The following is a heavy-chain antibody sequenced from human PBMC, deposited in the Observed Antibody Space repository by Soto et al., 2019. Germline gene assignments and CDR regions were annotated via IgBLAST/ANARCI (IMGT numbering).Heavy chain of an antibody. V-gene: IGHV4-4*02. D-gene: IGHD6-19*01. Sequence: PSETLSLTCAVSGGSISSSNWWSWVRQPPGKGLEWIGEIYHSGSTNYNPSLKSRVTISVDKSKNQFSLKLSSVTAADTAVYYCARDEATQSSGWYPWTWGQGTLVTVS. CDR3: ARDEATQSSGWYPWT. J-gene: IGHJ4*02. CDR1: GGSISSSNW. CDR2: IYHSGST.